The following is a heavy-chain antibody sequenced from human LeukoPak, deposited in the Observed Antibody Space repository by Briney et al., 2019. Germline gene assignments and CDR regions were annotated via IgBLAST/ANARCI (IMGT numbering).Heavy chain of an antibody. D-gene: IGHD3-3*01. J-gene: IGHJ4*02. Sequence: GGSLRLSCAASGFTFSSYWMSWVRQAPGKGLEWVANIKQDGSEKYYVDSVKGRFTISRDNAKNTLYLQMNSLRAEDTAVYYCAKARSPPEFLEWLLFYFDYWGQGTLVTVSS. V-gene: IGHV3-7*03. CDR2: IKQDGSEK. CDR1: GFTFSSYW. CDR3: AKARSPPEFLEWLLFYFDY.